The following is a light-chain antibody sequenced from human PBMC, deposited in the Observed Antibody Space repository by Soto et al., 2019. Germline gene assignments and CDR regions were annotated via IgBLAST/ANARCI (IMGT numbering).Light chain of an antibody. CDR2: GAS. V-gene: IGKV3-20*01. Sequence: EIVLTQSPGTLSLSPGERATLSCRASQSVSSSYLAWYQQKPGQAPRLLIYGASSRATGIPDRFSGSGSGTDFTLTISRLEPEDFALYYCQQYGSSLGTFGQGTKLEIK. CDR3: QQYGSSLGT. J-gene: IGKJ2*01. CDR1: QSVSSSY.